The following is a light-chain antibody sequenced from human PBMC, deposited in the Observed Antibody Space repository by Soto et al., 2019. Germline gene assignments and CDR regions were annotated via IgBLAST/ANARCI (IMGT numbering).Light chain of an antibody. CDR3: ETWDNNILV. CDR2: LEVSGSY. J-gene: IGLJ2*01. V-gene: IGLV4-60*02. CDR1: SGHSSYI. Sequence: QLVLTQSSSASASLGSSVKLTCTLSSGHSSYIIAWHQQQPGKAPRYLMKLEVSGSYNKGSAVPDRFSGSSSGADRYLTISNLQFEDEADYYCETWDNNILVFGGGPKVTVL.